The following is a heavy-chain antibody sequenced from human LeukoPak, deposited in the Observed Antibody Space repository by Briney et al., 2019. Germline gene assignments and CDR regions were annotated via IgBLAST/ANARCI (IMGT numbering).Heavy chain of an antibody. CDR3: ATVKHDIVVVLDTTPSYFDC. V-gene: IGHV3-30*02. CDR1: GFAFSSYG. J-gene: IGHJ4*02. Sequence: GGSLRLSCAASGFAFSSYGMHWVRQAPGKGLEWVTFIRYDGSYTYYADSVKGRFTISRDNSKNTLYLQMSSLRAEDTAVYYCATVKHDIVVVLDTTPSYFDCWGQGTLVTVSS. D-gene: IGHD2-15*01. CDR2: IRYDGSYT.